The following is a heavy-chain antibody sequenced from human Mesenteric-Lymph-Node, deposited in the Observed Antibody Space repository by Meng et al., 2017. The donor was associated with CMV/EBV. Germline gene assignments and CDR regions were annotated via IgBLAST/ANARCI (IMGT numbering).Heavy chain of an antibody. J-gene: IGHJ4*02. CDR2: INPSGGST. V-gene: IGHV1-46*01. CDR1: GYTFTNSY. CDR3: ARGSWSGYSRKYYFDY. D-gene: IGHD3-3*01. Sequence: ASVKVSCKASGYTFTNSYIHWVRQAPGQGLEWMGIINPSGGSTGYAQKFQGRVTMTRDTSTNTVYMELSSLRSDDTAVYYCARGSWSGYSRKYYFDYWGQGTLVTVSS.